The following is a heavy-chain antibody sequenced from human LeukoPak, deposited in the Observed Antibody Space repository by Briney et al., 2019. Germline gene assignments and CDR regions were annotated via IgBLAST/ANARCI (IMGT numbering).Heavy chain of an antibody. CDR3: APNHDGDWGYYYYYGMDV. CDR1: ARSLSSGGYY. Sequence: MTSQTLSLTSPVSARSLSSGGYYCSRIRHHPGKGLEWSGYIYYSQSTYYNPSLKRRVPISVDTSQNQCSLKLSSVTAADTAVYYCAPNHDGDWGYYYYYGMDVWGQGTTGTVSS. D-gene: IGHD7-27*01. CDR2: IYYSQST. V-gene: IGHV4-31*03. J-gene: IGHJ6*02.